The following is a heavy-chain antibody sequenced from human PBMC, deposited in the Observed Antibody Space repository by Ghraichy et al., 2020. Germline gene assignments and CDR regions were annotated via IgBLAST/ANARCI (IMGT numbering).Heavy chain of an antibody. J-gene: IGHJ4*02. CDR1: GFTFSTYN. CDR3: AREGMEVNGVYIDY. D-gene: IGHD1-1*01. V-gene: IGHV3-48*02. Sequence: GESLRLSCAASGFTFSTYNMNWVRQAPGKGLEWLSYISGTSNTIFYADSAQGRFTISRDNAKNSLFLQMNSLRDDDTAVYYCAREGMEVNGVYIDYWGQGTLVTVSS. CDR2: ISGTSNTI.